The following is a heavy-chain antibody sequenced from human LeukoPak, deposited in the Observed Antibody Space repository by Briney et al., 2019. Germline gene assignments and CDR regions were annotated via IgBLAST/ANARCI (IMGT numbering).Heavy chain of an antibody. Sequence: SETLSLTCTVSGVSISSYYWTWIRQPPGKGLEWIGNINYSGSTKYNPSLKSRVTISVDTSKNQFSLKLSSVTAADTAVYYCARANAGYCSSTSCLGRGPYFDYWGQGTLVTVSS. D-gene: IGHD2-2*01. CDR3: ARANAGYCSSTSCLGRGPYFDY. CDR1: GVSISSYY. J-gene: IGHJ4*02. V-gene: IGHV4-59*12. CDR2: INYSGST.